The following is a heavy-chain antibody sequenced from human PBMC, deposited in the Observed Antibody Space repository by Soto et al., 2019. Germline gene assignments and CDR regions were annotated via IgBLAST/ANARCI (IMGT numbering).Heavy chain of an antibody. CDR3: ARRWGSVFDF. V-gene: IGHV4-59*08. Sequence: ETLSLTCTVSGGSISSYYWSWIRQPPGKGLEWIGYIYYSGSTNYNPSLKSRVTISVDTSKNQFSLKLSSVTAADTAVYYCARRWGSVFDFRGQGTLVTVSS. D-gene: IGHD3-10*01. CDR2: IYYSGST. J-gene: IGHJ4*02. CDR1: GGSISSYY.